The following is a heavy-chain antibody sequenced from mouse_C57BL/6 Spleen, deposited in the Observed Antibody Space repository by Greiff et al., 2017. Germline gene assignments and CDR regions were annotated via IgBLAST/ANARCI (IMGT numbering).Heavy chain of an antibody. Sequence: QVQLQQPGAELVTPGASVKLSCKASGYTFTSYWMHWVKQRPGQGLEWIGEIDPSDSYTNYNQKFKGKSTLTVDKSSSTAYMQLSSLTSADSAVYYWARSGTGYYFDYWGQGTTLTVSS. J-gene: IGHJ2*01. V-gene: IGHV1-69*01. CDR1: GYTFTSYW. CDR2: IDPSDSYT. CDR3: ARSGTGYYFDY. D-gene: IGHD4-1*01.